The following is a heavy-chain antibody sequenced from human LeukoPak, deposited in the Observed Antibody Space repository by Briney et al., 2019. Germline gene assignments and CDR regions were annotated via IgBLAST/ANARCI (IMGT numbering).Heavy chain of an antibody. D-gene: IGHD3-3*01. CDR3: ARGSHDFWSGYYLPYFDY. V-gene: IGHV4-61*08. J-gene: IGHJ4*02. Sequence: SETLSLTCTVSGGSISSGDYYWSWIRQPPGKGLEWIGYIYYSGSTNYNPSLKSRVTISVDTSKNQFSLKLSSVTAADTAVYYCARGSHDFWSGYYLPYFDYWGQGTLVTVSS. CDR1: GGSISSGDYY. CDR2: IYYSGST.